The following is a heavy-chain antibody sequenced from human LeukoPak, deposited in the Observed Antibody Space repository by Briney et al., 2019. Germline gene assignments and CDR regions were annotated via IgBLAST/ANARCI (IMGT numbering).Heavy chain of an antibody. D-gene: IGHD2-2*01. CDR3: ARDPFRSSTSCDY. V-gene: IGHV1-18*01. CDR1: GYTFTSYG. J-gene: IGHJ4*02. CDR2: ISANSGNT. Sequence: ASVKVSCKASGYTFTSYGISWVRQAPGQGLEWMGWISANSGNTYYAQKFQGRVTMTADTSTSTAYMEVRSLKSDDTAVYYCARDPFRSSTSCDYWGQGTLVTVSS.